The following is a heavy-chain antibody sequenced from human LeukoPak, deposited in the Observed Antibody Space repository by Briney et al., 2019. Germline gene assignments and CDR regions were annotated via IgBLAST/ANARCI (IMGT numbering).Heavy chain of an antibody. Sequence: GGSLRLSCAASGFTFDDYAMHWVRQAPGKGLEWVSGISWNSGSIGYADSVKGRFTISRDNAKNSLYLQMNGLAAEDTALYYCAKVGSTGYYFDFWGQGTLVTVSS. CDR2: ISWNSGSI. D-gene: IGHD6-13*01. J-gene: IGHJ4*02. V-gene: IGHV3-9*01. CDR3: AKVGSTGYYFDF. CDR1: GFTFDDYA.